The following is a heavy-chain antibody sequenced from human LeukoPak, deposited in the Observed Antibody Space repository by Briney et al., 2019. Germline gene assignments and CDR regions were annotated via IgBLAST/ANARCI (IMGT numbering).Heavy chain of an antibody. CDR3: ASGLIAAAGADAFDI. CDR2: IYHSGST. D-gene: IGHD6-13*01. CDR1: GGSISSSNW. J-gene: IGHJ3*02. Sequence: PSETLSLTCAVSGGSISSSNWWSWVRQPPGKGLEWIGEIYHSGSTNYNPSLKSRVTISVDKSKNQFSLKLSSVTAADTAVYYCASGLIAAAGADAFDIWGQGTMVTVSS. V-gene: IGHV4-4*02.